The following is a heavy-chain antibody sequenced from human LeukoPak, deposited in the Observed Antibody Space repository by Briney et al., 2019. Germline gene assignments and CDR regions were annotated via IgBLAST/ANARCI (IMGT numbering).Heavy chain of an antibody. V-gene: IGHV1-46*01. CDR2: INPSGGST. D-gene: IGHD2-21*01. CDR3: ARGWGDLYMDV. J-gene: IGHJ6*03. Sequence: ASVKVSCKASGYTFTSYGISWVRQAPGQGLEWMGIINPSGGSTSYAQKFQGRVTMTRDTSTSTVYMELSSLRSEDTAVYCCARGWGDLYMDVWGKGTTVTISS. CDR1: GYTFTSYG.